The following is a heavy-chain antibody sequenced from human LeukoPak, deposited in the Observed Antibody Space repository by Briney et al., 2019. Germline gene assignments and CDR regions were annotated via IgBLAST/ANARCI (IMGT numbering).Heavy chain of an antibody. CDR1: GFTFSSYW. D-gene: IGHD5-12*01. Sequence: GGSLRLSCAASGFTFSSYWMSWVRQAPGKGLEWVANIKQDGSEKYYVDPVKGRFTISRDNAKNSLYLQMNSLRAEDTAVYYCARDKDKWLRFGGLNWFDPWGLGTLVTVSS. J-gene: IGHJ5*02. CDR3: ARDKDKWLRFGGLNWFDP. V-gene: IGHV3-7*03. CDR2: IKQDGSEK.